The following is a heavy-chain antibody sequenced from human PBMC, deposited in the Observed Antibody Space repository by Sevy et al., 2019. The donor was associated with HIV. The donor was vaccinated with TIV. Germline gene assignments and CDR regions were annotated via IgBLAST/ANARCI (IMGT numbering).Heavy chain of an antibody. D-gene: IGHD6-6*01. J-gene: IGHJ4*02. CDR3: ARGDSSSSGGPDY. CDR1: GFTFSSYG. CDR2: IWYDGSNK. Sequence: GGSLRLSCAASGFTFSSYGMHWVRQAPGKGLEWVAVIWYDGSNKYYADSVKGRFTISRDNSKNTLYLQMNSLRAEDTAVYYCARGDSSSSGGPDYWGQGTLVTVSS. V-gene: IGHV3-33*01.